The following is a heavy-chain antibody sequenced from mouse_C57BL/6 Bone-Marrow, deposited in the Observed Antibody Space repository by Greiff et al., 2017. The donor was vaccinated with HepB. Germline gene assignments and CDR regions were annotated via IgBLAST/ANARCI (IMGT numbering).Heavy chain of an antibody. CDR2: IYPGNSDT. Sequence: SGTVLARPGASVKMSCKTSGYTFTSYWMHWVKQRPGQGLEWIGAIYPGNSDTSYNQKFKGKAKLTAVTSASTAYMELSSLTNEDSAVYYCTRNPYYYGSSYDYAMDYWGQGTSVTVSS. CDR1: GYTFTSYW. V-gene: IGHV1-5*01. J-gene: IGHJ4*01. D-gene: IGHD1-1*01. CDR3: TRNPYYYGSSYDYAMDY.